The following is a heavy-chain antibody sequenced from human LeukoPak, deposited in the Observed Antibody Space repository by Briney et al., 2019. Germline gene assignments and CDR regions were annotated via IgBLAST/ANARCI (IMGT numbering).Heavy chain of an antibody. CDR1: GASVTIDY. V-gene: IGHV4-59*08. CDR2: VSNSGRT. D-gene: IGHD3-22*01. Sequence: SETLSLTCTVSGASVTIDYWGWIRQPPGKGLEWIGHVSNSGRTNYSPSLKSRVTISLDTSRNQFSLKLTSVTAADTAIYYCARHYDSDNSGDPDWFDPWGQGSLVTVSS. J-gene: IGHJ5*02. CDR3: ARHYDSDNSGDPDWFDP.